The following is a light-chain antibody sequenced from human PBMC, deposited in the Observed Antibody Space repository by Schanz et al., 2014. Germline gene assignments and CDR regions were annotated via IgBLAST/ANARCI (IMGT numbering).Light chain of an antibody. CDR1: SSDVGGYNY. CDR3: SSYAGSNNLGV. Sequence: QSALTQPASVSGSPGQSITISCTGTSSDVGGYNYVTWYQQHPGKAPKFVIYDVSNRPSGVSNRFSGSKSGNTASLTVSGLQTEDEADYYCSSYAGSNNLGVFGGGTKLTVL. J-gene: IGLJ3*02. V-gene: IGLV2-14*01. CDR2: DVS.